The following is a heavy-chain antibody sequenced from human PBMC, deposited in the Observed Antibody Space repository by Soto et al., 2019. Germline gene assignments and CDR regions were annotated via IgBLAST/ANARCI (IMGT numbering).Heavy chain of an antibody. D-gene: IGHD2-2*01. J-gene: IGHJ6*01. CDR2: IIPISGTT. CDR1: GGTFSSYA. CDR3: ARAKGISASVEIYYGYYYGMED. Sequence: QVQLVQSGAEVKKPGSSVKVSCKASGGTFSSYAISWVRQAPGQGLEWMGGIIPISGTTNYAQKFPGRVTITADESTSTAYMEKSSLRSEDTAVYFCARAKGISASVEIYYGYYYGMEDWGQGTRVPVSS. V-gene: IGHV1-69*01.